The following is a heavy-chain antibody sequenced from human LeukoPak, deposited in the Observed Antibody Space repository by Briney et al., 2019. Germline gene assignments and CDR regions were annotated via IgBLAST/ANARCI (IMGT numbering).Heavy chain of an antibody. J-gene: IGHJ6*03. CDR1: GDSITNNDYY. Sequence: SETLSLTCSVSGDSITNNDYYWDWIRLPPGKGLEWVASISSGGNTYHSPSLKSRFTISLDTSKSQISLNLRSVTAADTAVYYCVREVVTHDLYMGVWGKGTTVTVSS. V-gene: IGHV4-39*07. CDR3: VREVVTHDLYMGV. D-gene: IGHD3-22*01. CDR2: ISSGGNT.